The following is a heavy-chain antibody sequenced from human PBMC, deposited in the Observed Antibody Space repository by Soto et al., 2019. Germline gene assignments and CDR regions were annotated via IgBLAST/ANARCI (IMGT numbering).Heavy chain of an antibody. Sequence: PSETLSLTCTVSGGSISSSSYYWGWIRQPPGKGLEWIGSIYYSGSTYYNPSLKSRVTISVDTSKNQFSLKLSSVTAADTAVYYCARSPDSGDYVDYWGQGTLVTVSS. D-gene: IGHD4-17*01. V-gene: IGHV4-39*07. CDR1: GGSISSSSYY. CDR3: ARSPDSGDYVDY. CDR2: IYYSGST. J-gene: IGHJ4*02.